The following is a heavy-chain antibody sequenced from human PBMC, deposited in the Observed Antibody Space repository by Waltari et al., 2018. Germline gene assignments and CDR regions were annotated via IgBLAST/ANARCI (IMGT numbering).Heavy chain of an antibody. CDR1: GDSIRSHF. CDR2: MYFSGTK. V-gene: IGHV4-59*11. D-gene: IGHD3-22*01. Sequence: VQLQESGPGLVKPSEPLSLRGNVSGDSIRSHFWSWIRQAPGKGLEWIGHMYFSGTKDYNPSLKSRVAISIDTSKNHFSLNLRSVTAADTAIYYCARLPRGSVIIGAFDIWGQGTQVTVSS. J-gene: IGHJ3*02. CDR3: ARLPRGSVIIGAFDI.